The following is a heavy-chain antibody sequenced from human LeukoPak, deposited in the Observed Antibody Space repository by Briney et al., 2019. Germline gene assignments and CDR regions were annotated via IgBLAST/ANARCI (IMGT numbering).Heavy chain of an antibody. CDR2: ISYAGNNK. CDR1: GFTFSSYA. Sequence: GGSLRLSCVASGFTFSSYAMHWVRQAPGKGLQWVAVISYAGNNKYYADSVKGRFTLSRDNSKNTLYLQMNSLRAEDTAVYYCAKGYYDSSGYYYPHFDYWGQGTLVTVSS. D-gene: IGHD3-22*01. J-gene: IGHJ4*02. V-gene: IGHV3-30*04. CDR3: AKGYYDSSGYYYPHFDY.